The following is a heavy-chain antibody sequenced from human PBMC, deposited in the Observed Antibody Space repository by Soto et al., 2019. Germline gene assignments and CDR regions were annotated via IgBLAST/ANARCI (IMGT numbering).Heavy chain of an antibody. CDR3: ATLIAAAGTIDY. J-gene: IGHJ4*02. CDR2: IYDGGST. V-gene: IGHV4-4*02. D-gene: IGHD6-13*01. CDR1: GGSISSSNL. Sequence: LTLTCAASGGSISSSNLCSVVRQPPGEGLEWVGEIYDGGSTNYTHSVKSRVTISVDKSKNQFSLKLSSVTAADTAVYYCATLIAAAGTIDYWGQVTPV.